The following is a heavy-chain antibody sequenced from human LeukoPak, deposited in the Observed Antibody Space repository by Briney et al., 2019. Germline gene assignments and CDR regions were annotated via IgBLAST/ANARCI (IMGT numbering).Heavy chain of an antibody. CDR3: AKAPTKEEEWLLLNYFDY. V-gene: IGHV3-23*01. D-gene: IGHD3-22*01. Sequence: GGSLRLSCAASGFTFSSYAMNWVRQTPGEGLEWVSAISGGGSSTYYADSVKGRFTISRYNSKNTLYLQMNSLRAEDTAVYYCAKAPTKEEEWLLLNYFDYWGQGTLVTVSS. CDR1: GFTFSSYA. CDR2: ISGGGSST. J-gene: IGHJ4*02.